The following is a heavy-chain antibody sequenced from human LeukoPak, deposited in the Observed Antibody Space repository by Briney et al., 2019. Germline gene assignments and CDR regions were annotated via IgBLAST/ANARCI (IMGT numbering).Heavy chain of an antibody. D-gene: IGHD6-13*01. J-gene: IGHJ4*02. Sequence: PGGSLRLSCAASGFTFSSYEMNWVRQAPGKGLEWVSFISSSASTIYYADSVKGRFTISRDNAKNSLYLQMNSLRAEDTAVYYCARDIRNSSPYWGQGTLVTVSS. V-gene: IGHV3-48*03. CDR3: ARDIRNSSPY. CDR1: GFTFSSYE. CDR2: ISSSASTI.